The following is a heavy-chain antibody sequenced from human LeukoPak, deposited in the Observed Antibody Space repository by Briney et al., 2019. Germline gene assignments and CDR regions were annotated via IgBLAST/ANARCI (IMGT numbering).Heavy chain of an antibody. J-gene: IGHJ4*02. CDR1: GFTFSSYT. CDR2: IKQDGSEK. Sequence: PGGSLRLSCAASGFTFSSYTMNWVRQAPGKGLEWVANIKQDGSEKYYVDSVKGRFTISRDNAKNSLYLQMNSLRAEDTAVYYCARRLFDYWGQGTLVTVSS. V-gene: IGHV3-7*01. CDR3: ARRLFDY. D-gene: IGHD3-22*01.